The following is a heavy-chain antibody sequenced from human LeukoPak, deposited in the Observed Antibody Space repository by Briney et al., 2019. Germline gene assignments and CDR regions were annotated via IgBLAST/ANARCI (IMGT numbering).Heavy chain of an antibody. D-gene: IGHD3/OR15-3a*01. J-gene: IGHJ5*02. CDR3: ARDRAANQDWVEFDP. CDR2: IRDSGEA. CDR1: GFSVSDYY. Sequence: GSLRLSFAVSGFSVSDYYMSWVRPAPGKGLGWVGLIRDSGEAFYADFARGRFAISRDESENTLYLQMNSLRVEDTAVYFCARDRAANQDWVEFDPWGQGTPVIVSS. V-gene: IGHV3-66*03.